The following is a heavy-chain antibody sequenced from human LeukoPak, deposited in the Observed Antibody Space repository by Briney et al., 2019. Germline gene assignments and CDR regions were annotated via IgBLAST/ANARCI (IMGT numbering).Heavy chain of an antibody. Sequence: GASVTVSCKTSGYSLSGNFIHWVRQAPGQGPEWMGRINANTGDTVYSQKFQGRVSMTRDTSITTAYMELSGLRFDDTALYYCTRGYCSGAKCYASDVWGQGTMVTVSS. D-gene: IGHD2-15*01. CDR1: GYSLSGNF. CDR2: INANTGDT. CDR3: TRGYCSGAKCYASDV. V-gene: IGHV1-2*06. J-gene: IGHJ3*01.